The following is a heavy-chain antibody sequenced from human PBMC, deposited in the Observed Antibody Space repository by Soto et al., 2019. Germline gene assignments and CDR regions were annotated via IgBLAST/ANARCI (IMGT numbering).Heavy chain of an antibody. Sequence: QVQLVQSGAEVQKPGASVEVSCKASGYTFTSYDINWVRQATGQGLEWMGWMNPNSGNTGYAQKFQGRVTMTRNTSISTAYMELSSLRSEDTAVYYCARGRYYDSSGYYQHYYYYYGMDVWGQGTTVTVSS. CDR2: MNPNSGNT. CDR1: GYTFTSYD. J-gene: IGHJ6*02. V-gene: IGHV1-8*01. CDR3: ARGRYYDSSGYYQHYYYYYGMDV. D-gene: IGHD3-22*01.